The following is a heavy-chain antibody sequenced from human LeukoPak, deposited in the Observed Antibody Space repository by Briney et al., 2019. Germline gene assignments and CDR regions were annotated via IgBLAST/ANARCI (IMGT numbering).Heavy chain of an antibody. D-gene: IGHD6-19*01. CDR3: AKDRARLAYDAFDI. J-gene: IGHJ3*02. CDR2: ISGSGGST. Sequence: ASVKVSCKASGGTFSSYAMSWVRQAPGKGLEWVSAISGSGGSTYYADSVKGRFTISRDNSKNTLYLQMNSLRAEDTAVYYCAKDRARLAYDAFDIWGQGTMVTVSS. V-gene: IGHV3-23*01. CDR1: GGTFSSYA.